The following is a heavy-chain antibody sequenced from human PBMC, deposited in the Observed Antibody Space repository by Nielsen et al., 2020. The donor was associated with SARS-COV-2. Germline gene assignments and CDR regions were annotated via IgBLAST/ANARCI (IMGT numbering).Heavy chain of an antibody. J-gene: IGHJ5*02. CDR2: IWYDGSNK. Sequence: GGSLRLSCAASGFTFSSYGMHWVRQAPGKGLEWVAVIWYDGSNKYYADSVKGRFTISRDNSKNTLYLQMNSLRAEDTAVYYCATDIAAAGTRDWFDPWGQGTLVTVSS. CDR3: ATDIAAAGTRDWFDP. V-gene: IGHV3-33*08. D-gene: IGHD6-13*01. CDR1: GFTFSSYG.